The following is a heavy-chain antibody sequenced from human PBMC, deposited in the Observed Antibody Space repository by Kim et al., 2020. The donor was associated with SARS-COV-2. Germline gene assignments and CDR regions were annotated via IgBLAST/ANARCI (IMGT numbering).Heavy chain of an antibody. J-gene: IGHJ4*02. CDR3: ARTVTSAAAGDY. D-gene: IGHD6-13*01. V-gene: IGHV4-4*02. CDR2: IYHSGNT. CDR1: NGSFSSSNW. Sequence: SETLSLTCTVSNGSFSSSNWWNWVRQPPGTGLEWIGEIYHSGNTNYNPSLKSRVTISIDKSKNQFSLKLSSVTAADTAVYYCARTVTSAAAGDYWGQGTLVTVSS.